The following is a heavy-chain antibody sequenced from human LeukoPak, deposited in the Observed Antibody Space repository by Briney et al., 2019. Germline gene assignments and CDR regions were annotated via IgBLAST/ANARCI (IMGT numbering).Heavy chain of an antibody. D-gene: IGHD2-21*02. Sequence: PGGSLRLSCAASGFTFSSYAMSWVRQAPGKGLEWVPAISGSGGSTYYADSVKGRFTISRDNSKNTLYLQMNSLRAEDTAVYYCAKAQRNLWTAHFDYWGQGTLVTVSS. J-gene: IGHJ4*02. CDR2: ISGSGGST. CDR1: GFTFSSYA. CDR3: AKAQRNLWTAHFDY. V-gene: IGHV3-23*01.